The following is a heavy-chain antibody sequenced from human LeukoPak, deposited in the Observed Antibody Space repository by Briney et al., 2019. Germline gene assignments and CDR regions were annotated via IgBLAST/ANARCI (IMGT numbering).Heavy chain of an antibody. CDR3: ARDVSRYCSSTSCPVDY. CDR2: ISAYNGNT. D-gene: IGHD2-2*01. J-gene: IGHJ4*02. Sequence: GASVKVSCKASGYTFTSYGISWVRQAPGQGLEWMGWISAYNGNTNYAQKLQGRVTMTTDTSTSTAYMEQRSLRSDDTAVYYCARDVSRYCSSTSCPVDYWGQGTLVTVSS. V-gene: IGHV1-18*04. CDR1: GYTFTSYG.